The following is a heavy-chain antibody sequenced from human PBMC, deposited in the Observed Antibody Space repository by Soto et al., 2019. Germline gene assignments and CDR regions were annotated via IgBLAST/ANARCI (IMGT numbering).Heavy chain of an antibody. CDR1: GGSISSYH. J-gene: IGHJ4*02. Sequence: PSETLSLTCTVSGGSISSYHWSWIRPSPEKGLEWIAHFLNGGSTMYNPSLMSRVTISADTSKNQCSLQLSSVTAADTAIYYCVCDISTGSYRYAYWGQGTLVNV. V-gene: IGHV4-59*08. CDR2: FLNGGST. D-gene: IGHD1-26*01. CDR3: VCDISTGSYRYAY.